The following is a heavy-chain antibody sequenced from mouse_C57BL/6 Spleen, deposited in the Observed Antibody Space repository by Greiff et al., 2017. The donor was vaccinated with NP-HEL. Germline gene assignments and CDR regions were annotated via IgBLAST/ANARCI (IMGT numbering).Heavy chain of an antibody. CDR3: ANYGSSYDYYAMDY. V-gene: IGHV1-64*01. CDR2: IHPNSGST. D-gene: IGHD1-1*01. Sequence: VKLQQPGAELVKPGASVKLSCKASGYTFTSYWMHWVKQRPGQGLEWLGMIHPNSGSTNYNEKFKSKATLTVDKSSSTAYMQLSSLTSEDSAVYYCANYGSSYDYYAMDYWGQGTSVTVSS. CDR1: GYTFTSYW. J-gene: IGHJ4*01.